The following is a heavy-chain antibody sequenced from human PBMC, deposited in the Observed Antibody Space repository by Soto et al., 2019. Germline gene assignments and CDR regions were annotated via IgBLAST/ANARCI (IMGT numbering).Heavy chain of an antibody. CDR2: ISSSSSYI. CDR3: ARDNMGDYAHDAFDI. J-gene: IGHJ3*02. Sequence: GGSLRLSCAASGFTFSSYSMNWVRQAPGKGLEWVSSISSSSSYIYYADSVKGRFTISRDNAKNSLYLQMNSLRAEDTAVYYCARDNMGDYAHDAFDIWGQGTMVTVSS. CDR1: GFTFSSYS. D-gene: IGHD3-16*01. V-gene: IGHV3-21*01.